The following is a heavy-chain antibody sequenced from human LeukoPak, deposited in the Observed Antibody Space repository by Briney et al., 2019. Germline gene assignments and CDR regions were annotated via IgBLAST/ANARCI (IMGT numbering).Heavy chain of an antibody. D-gene: IGHD3-22*01. CDR1: GGTFSSYA. J-gene: IGHJ3*02. CDR3: ARADPDFVSSSGPLGAFDI. CDR2: IIPILGIA. V-gene: IGHV1-69*04. Sequence: SVKVSCKASGGTFSSYAISWVRQATGQGLEWMGRIIPILGIANYAQKFQGRVTITADKSTSTAYMELSSLRSEDTAVYYCARADPDFVSSSGPLGAFDIWGQGTMVTVSS.